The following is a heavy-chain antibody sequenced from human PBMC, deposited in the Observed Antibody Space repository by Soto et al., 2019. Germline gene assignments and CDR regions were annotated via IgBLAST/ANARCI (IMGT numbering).Heavy chain of an antibody. CDR2: IYYSGST. J-gene: IGHJ4*02. CDR3: ARGRNGTTVTQFHY. V-gene: IGHV4-59*12. D-gene: IGHD4-17*01. Sequence: SETLSLTCTVSGGSISSYYWSWIRQPPGKGLEWIGYIYYSGSTNYNPSLKSRVTISVDTSKNQFSLKLSSVTAADTAVYYCARGRNGTTVTQFHYWGQGTLVTVSS. CDR1: GGSISSYY.